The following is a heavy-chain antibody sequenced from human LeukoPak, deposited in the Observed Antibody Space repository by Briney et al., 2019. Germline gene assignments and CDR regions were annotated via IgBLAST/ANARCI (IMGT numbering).Heavy chain of an antibody. CDR3: AAQPCSVGRCYLDY. Sequence: GRSLRLSCAASGVTFSSFAMHWVRQAPGKGLEWVAVISHHGRDTYYADSVKGRFTISRDNSKNTLYLQLNSLRAEDTAVYYCAAQPCSVGRCYLDYWGQGTLVTVSS. J-gene: IGHJ4*02. D-gene: IGHD2-15*01. V-gene: IGHV3-30*04. CDR1: GVTFSSFA. CDR2: ISHHGRDT.